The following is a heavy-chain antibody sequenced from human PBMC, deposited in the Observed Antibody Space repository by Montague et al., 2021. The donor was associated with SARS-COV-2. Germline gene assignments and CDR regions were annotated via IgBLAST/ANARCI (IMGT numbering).Heavy chain of an antibody. CDR3: ARAAVIVPVVRSCGRCYSFPNWIDP. CDR2: IYYSGCT. Sequence: SETLSLTCTVSGGSLNSSRYYWGWIRQPPGKGLEWLGSIYYSGCTYYHPSLKSRVTISVDMSKNQFSLKLSSVTAADTAVYYCARAAVIVPVVRSCGRCYSFPNWIDPWGQGTLVTVSS. D-gene: IGHD2-15*01. J-gene: IGHJ5*02. V-gene: IGHV4-39*01. CDR1: GGSLNSSRYY.